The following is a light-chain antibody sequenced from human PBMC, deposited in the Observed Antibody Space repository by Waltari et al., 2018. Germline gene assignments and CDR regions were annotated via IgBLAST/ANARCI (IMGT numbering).Light chain of an antibody. CDR2: GAS. CDR3: QQYSTWPPWT. CDR1: QSVNIN. Sequence: DIVTTQSPATLSVSPGERATLPCRTSQSVNINLAWYQEKPGQAPRLLVFGASTRATGIPARFTGSGSGTEFTLTISSLQSEDFAIYYCQQYSTWPPWTFGQGTKVDIK. V-gene: IGKV3-15*01. J-gene: IGKJ1*01.